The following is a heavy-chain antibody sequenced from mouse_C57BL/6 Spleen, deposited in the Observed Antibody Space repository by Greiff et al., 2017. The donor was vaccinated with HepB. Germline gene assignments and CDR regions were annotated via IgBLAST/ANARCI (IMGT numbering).Heavy chain of an antibody. Sequence: VQLKESGAELVRPGASVKLSCTASGFNIKDYYMHWVKQRPEQGLEWIGWIDPENGDTEYASKFQGKATITADTSSNTAYLQLSSLTSEDTAVYYCTTSYGSSLDYWGQGTTLTVSS. CDR1: GFNIKDYY. CDR3: TTSYGSSLDY. D-gene: IGHD1-1*01. V-gene: IGHV14-4*01. CDR2: IDPENGDT. J-gene: IGHJ2*01.